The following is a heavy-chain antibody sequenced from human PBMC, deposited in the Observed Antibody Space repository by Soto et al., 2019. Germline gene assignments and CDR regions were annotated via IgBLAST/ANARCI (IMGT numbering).Heavy chain of an antibody. D-gene: IGHD3-10*01. J-gene: IGHJ3*02. CDR2: TYYRSRWFT. Sequence: PSQTVSLTCVISVDSVSSNRAAWGWIRQSPSGGLEWLGRTYYRSRWFTDYAESVKSRISIKPDTYKNQLSLQLNSVTPEDTAVYYCAREDSAAANDAFDIWGHGTMVTVSS. CDR3: AREDSAAANDAFDI. V-gene: IGHV6-1*01. CDR1: VDSVSSNRAA.